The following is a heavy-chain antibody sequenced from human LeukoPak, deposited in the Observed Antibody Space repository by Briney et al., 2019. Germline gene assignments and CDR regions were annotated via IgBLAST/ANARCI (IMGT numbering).Heavy chain of an antibody. Sequence: GGSLRLSCAASGLTVSSNYMSWVRQAPGKGLEWVSIIYTIGSTYYADSVKGRFTISRDNAKNTLYLQMDSLRAEDTAVYYCARDLHGSRDVWGKGTTVTVSS. D-gene: IGHD3-10*01. CDR2: IYTIGST. CDR3: ARDLHGSRDV. CDR1: GLTVSSNY. V-gene: IGHV3-53*01. J-gene: IGHJ6*04.